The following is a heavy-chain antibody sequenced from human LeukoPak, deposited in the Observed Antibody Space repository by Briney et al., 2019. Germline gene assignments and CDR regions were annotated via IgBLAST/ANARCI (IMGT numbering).Heavy chain of an antibody. J-gene: IGHJ4*02. Sequence: SETLSLTCTVSGGSISSSSYYWGWIRQPPGKGLEWIGSIYYSGSTYYNPSLKSRVTISVDTSKNQFSLKLSSVTAADTAVYYCARDLGGYARWGQGTLVTASS. CDR3: ARDLGGYAR. CDR2: IYYSGST. V-gene: IGHV4-39*07. CDR1: GGSISSSSYY. D-gene: IGHD5-12*01.